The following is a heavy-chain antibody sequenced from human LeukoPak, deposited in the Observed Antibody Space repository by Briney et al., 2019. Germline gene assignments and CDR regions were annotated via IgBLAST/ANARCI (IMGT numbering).Heavy chain of an antibody. Sequence: ASVKLSCTASGYTFTSYGMSWVRQAPGQGLEWMGWISAYNGNTNYAQKLQGRVTMTTDTSTSTAYMELRSLRSDDTAVYYCAPRGVVGEPDTTAFDIWGQGTMVSVSS. CDR1: GYTFTSYG. CDR2: ISAYNGNT. V-gene: IGHV1-18*01. J-gene: IGHJ3*02. CDR3: APRGVVGEPDTTAFDI. D-gene: IGHD3-16*01.